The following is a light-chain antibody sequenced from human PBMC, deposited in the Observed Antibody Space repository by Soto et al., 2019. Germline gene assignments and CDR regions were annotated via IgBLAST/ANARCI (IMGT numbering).Light chain of an antibody. Sequence: DIHMTQSPSILAASVGDRVTITCRASQTINVWLAWYQQKPGKAPKLLISKASSLESGVPSRFSGSGSGTEFTLTISSLQPDDFATYYCQQYKAYSYTFGQGTELVVK. V-gene: IGKV1-5*03. CDR1: QTINVW. J-gene: IGKJ2*01. CDR3: QQYKAYSYT. CDR2: KAS.